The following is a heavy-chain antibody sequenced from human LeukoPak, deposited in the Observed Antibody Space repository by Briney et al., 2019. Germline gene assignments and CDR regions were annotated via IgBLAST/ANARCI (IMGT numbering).Heavy chain of an antibody. CDR2: INPNSGGT. Sequence: ASVKVSCKASGYTFTGYYMHWVRQAPGQGLEWMGWINPNSGGTNYAQKFQGRVTMTRDTSISTAYMELSSLRSEDTAVYYCARESAVGALNYWGQGTLVTVSS. J-gene: IGHJ4*02. CDR3: ARESAVGALNY. V-gene: IGHV1-2*02. CDR1: GYTFTGYY. D-gene: IGHD1-26*01.